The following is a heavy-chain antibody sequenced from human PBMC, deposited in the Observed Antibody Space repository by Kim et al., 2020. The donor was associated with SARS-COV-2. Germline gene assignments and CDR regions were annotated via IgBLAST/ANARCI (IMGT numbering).Heavy chain of an antibody. Sequence: SETLSLTCTVSGGSVSSGSYYWSWIRQPPGKGLEWIGYIYYSGSTNYNPSLKSRVTISVDTSKNQFSLKLSSVTAADTAVYYCAREMPWLDIVLMVYARCGFDPWGQGTLVTVSS. CDR1: GGSVSSGSYY. D-gene: IGHD2-8*01. J-gene: IGHJ5*02. V-gene: IGHV4-61*01. CDR2: IYYSGST. CDR3: AREMPWLDIVLMVYARCGFDP.